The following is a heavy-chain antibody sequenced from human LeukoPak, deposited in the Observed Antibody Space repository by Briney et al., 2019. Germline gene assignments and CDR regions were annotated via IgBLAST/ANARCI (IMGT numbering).Heavy chain of an antibody. CDR1: GFTFGDYA. J-gene: IGHJ4*02. V-gene: IGHV3-49*03. D-gene: IGHD6-6*01. CDR2: IRSKAYGGTT. Sequence: GGPLRLSCTASGFTFGDYAMSWFRQAPGKGLEWVGFIRSKAYGGTTEYAASVKGRFTISRDDSKSIAYLQMNSLKTEDTAVYYCTRERYSSSSGMLDYWGQGTLVTVSS. CDR3: TRERYSSSSGMLDY.